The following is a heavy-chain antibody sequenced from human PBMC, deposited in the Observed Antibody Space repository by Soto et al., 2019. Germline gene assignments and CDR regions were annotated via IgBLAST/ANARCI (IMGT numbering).Heavy chain of an antibody. V-gene: IGHV3-21*01. CDR1: GFTFSSYS. Sequence: EVQLVESGGGLVQPGGSLRLSCAASGFTFSSYSMNWVRQAPGKGLEWVSSISSSSSYIYYADSVKGRFTISRDNAKNSLYLQMNSLRAEDTAVYYCARDSPAGDYEGVFDYWGQGTLVTVSS. D-gene: IGHD4-17*01. J-gene: IGHJ4*02. CDR3: ARDSPAGDYEGVFDY. CDR2: ISSSSSYI.